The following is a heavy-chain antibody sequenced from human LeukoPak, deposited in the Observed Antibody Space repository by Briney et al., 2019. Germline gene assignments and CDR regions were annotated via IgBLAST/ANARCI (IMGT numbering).Heavy chain of an antibody. V-gene: IGHV4-30-4*01. CDR1: GGSISSGDYY. D-gene: IGHD1-14*01. Sequence: PSETLSLTCTVSGGSISSGDYYWSWIRQPPGKGLEWIGYIYYSGSTYYNPSLKSRVTILVDTSKNQFSLKLSSVTAADTAVYYCAGEEGRTDAFDIWGQGTMVTVSS. CDR2: IYYSGST. J-gene: IGHJ3*02. CDR3: AGEEGRTDAFDI.